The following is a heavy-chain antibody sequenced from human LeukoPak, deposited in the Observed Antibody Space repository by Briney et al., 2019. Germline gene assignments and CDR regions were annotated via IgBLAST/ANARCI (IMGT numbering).Heavy chain of an antibody. CDR1: GGSISSSNW. CDR2: IYYSGST. J-gene: IGHJ6*03. D-gene: IGHD2-21*02. CDR3: ARGGTAVLYYYYYMDV. Sequence: PSGTLSLTCAVSGGSISSSNWWSWVRQPPGKGLEWIGYIYYSGSTNYNPSLKSRVTISVDTSKNQFSLKLSSVTAADTAVYYCARGGTAVLYYYYYMDVWGKGTTVTVSS. V-gene: IGHV4-4*02.